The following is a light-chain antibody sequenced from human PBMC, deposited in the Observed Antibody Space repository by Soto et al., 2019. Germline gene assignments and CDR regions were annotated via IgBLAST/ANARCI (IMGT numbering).Light chain of an antibody. V-gene: IGKV3-15*01. CDR3: QQYNNWPWWT. Sequence: EIVMTQSPATLSVSPGERATLSCRASQSVSSNLAWYQQKPGQAPRLLIYGASTRATGIPARFSGSGSGTEFTLTISSLQSEDFAVYYCQQYNNWPWWTFGQETKVDIK. J-gene: IGKJ1*01. CDR2: GAS. CDR1: QSVSSN.